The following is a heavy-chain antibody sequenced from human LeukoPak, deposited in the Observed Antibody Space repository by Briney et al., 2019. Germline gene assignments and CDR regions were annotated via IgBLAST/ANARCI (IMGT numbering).Heavy chain of an antibody. J-gene: IGHJ5*02. Sequence: GGSLRLSCAASGFTFSSYEMNWVRQAPGKGLEWVANIKQDGSDKYYLDSMKGRLTISRDNAKNSLYLQVNSLRVEDTAVYYCAGSIAVAGTSADWFDPWGQGTLVTVSS. CDR1: GFTFSSYE. V-gene: IGHV3-7*01. D-gene: IGHD6-19*01. CDR3: AGSIAVAGTSADWFDP. CDR2: IKQDGSDK.